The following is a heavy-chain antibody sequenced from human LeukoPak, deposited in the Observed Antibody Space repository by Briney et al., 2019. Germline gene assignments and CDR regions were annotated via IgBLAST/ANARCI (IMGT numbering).Heavy chain of an antibody. D-gene: IGHD2-15*01. CDR1: GFTFNSYA. Sequence: PGGSLRLSCAASGFTFNSYAMSWVPHAPGKGLVCVSAISGSGGSTYYADSVKGRFTISRDNSKNTLYLQMNSLRAEDTAVYYCAKGSRGGSWYYFDYWGQGTLVTVSS. CDR3: AKGSRGGSWYYFDY. J-gene: IGHJ4*02. V-gene: IGHV3-23*01. CDR2: ISGSGGST.